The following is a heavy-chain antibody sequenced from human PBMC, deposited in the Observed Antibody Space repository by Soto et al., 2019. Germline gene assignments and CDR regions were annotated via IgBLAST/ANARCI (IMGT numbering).Heavy chain of an antibody. CDR2: IYYSGKT. CDR3: AKNLPRTGRFDY. J-gene: IGHJ4*02. CDR1: GAPLTSTTYV. V-gene: IGHV4-39*01. Sequence: XTLSLPCSLSGAPLTSTTYVWAWIRKTPGKGLEWFGSIYYSGKTHYNPSLKSRATISVDRSRNQFSLEVKSLTASDTAVYYCAKNLPRTGRFDYWGQGTVGTVSS.